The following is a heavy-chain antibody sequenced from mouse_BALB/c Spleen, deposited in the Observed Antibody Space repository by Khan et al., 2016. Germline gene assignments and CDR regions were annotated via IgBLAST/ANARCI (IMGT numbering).Heavy chain of an antibody. Sequence: VQLQQSGPELVKPGASVKMSCKASGYTFTSYIMHWVKQKPGQGLEWIGYINPYNDGSKYNEKFKGKATLTSDKSSSTAYMELSSLTSEDSAVYYYARKTYYVSSVYWYFDVWGAGTTVTVSS. CDR1: GYTFTSYI. J-gene: IGHJ1*01. V-gene: IGHV1S136*01. CDR2: INPYNDGS. D-gene: IGHD1-1*01. CDR3: ARKTYYVSSVYWYFDV.